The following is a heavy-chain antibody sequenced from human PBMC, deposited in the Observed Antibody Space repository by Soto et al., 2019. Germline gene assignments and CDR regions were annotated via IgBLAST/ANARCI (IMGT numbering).Heavy chain of an antibody. V-gene: IGHV4-61*03. J-gene: IGHJ4*02. D-gene: IGHD3-10*01. CDR3: AGMPDYYGSCY. CDR2: IYYSGST. CDR1: GGSVSSGSYY. Sequence: QVQLQESGPGLVKPSETLSLTCTVSGGSVSSGSYYWSWIRQPPGKGLEWIGYIYYSGSTNYNPSLNSLGNISVDTPDNHFSLKLGSVAAADTAGYYCAGMPDYYGSCYSGKGTPVTVSS.